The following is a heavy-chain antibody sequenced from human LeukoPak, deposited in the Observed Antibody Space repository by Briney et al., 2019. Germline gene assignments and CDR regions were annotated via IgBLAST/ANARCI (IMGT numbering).Heavy chain of an antibody. D-gene: IGHD3-10*01. Sequence: SQTLSLTCAISGDSVSSNSAAWNWIRQSPSRDLEWLGRTYYRSKWHSYYAPPVKSRITINPDTSKNQFSLQLNSVTPEDTAVYYCARMVGLVSDFWGQGTLVTVSS. CDR3: ARMVGLVSDF. J-gene: IGHJ4*02. CDR2: TYYRSKWHS. CDR1: GDSVSSNSAA. V-gene: IGHV6-1*01.